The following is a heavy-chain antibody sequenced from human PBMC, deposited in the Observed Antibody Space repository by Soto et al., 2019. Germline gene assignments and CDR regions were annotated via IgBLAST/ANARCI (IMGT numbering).Heavy chain of an antibody. V-gene: IGHV3-74*01. J-gene: IGHJ6*02. Sequence: VGSLRLSCAASGFTFSSYAMSWVRQAPGKGLEWVSRINSDGSSTSYADSVKGRFTISRDNAKNTLYLQMNSLRAEDTAVYYCAMEGDFWSGYPNYYYYYGMDVWGQGTTVTVSS. CDR3: AMEGDFWSGYPNYYYYYGMDV. CDR1: GFTFSSYA. D-gene: IGHD3-3*01. CDR2: INSDGSST.